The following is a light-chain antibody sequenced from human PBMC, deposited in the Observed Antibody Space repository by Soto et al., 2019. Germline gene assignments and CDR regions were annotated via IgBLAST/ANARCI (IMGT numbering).Light chain of an antibody. J-gene: IGLJ1*01. Sequence: QSALTQPPSVSGAPGQSITISCTGISTNVGTYNHVPWYQQHPGKAPKLMIYDLNERPSGVPNRFSGSKSGNTASLAISGLQAEDEADYYCCSYDRSTFLAFASGTKLTVL. V-gene: IGLV2-23*02. CDR1: STNVGTYNH. CDR3: CSYDRSTFLA. CDR2: DLN.